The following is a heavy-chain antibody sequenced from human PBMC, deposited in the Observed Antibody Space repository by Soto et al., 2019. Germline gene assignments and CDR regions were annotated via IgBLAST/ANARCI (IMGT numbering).Heavy chain of an antibody. CDR2: INHSGST. J-gene: IGHJ5*02. V-gene: IGHV4-34*01. Sequence: SETLSLTCAVYGGSFSGYYWSWIRQPPGKGLEWIGEINHSGSTNYNPSLKSRVTISVDTSKNQFSLKLSSVTAADTAVYYCARGGELRYFDWLLLGLDPWGQGTLVT. D-gene: IGHD3-9*01. CDR1: GGSFSGYY. CDR3: ARGGELRYFDWLLLGLDP.